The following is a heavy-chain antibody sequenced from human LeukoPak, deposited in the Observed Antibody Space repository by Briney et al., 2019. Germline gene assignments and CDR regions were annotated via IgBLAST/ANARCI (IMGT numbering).Heavy chain of an antibody. CDR2: IYTSGST. CDR1: GGSISSYY. CDR3: ARDLTYYDFWSGFNNWFDP. V-gene: IGHV4-4*07. Sequence: SETLSLTCNVPGGSISSYYWSWIRQPAGKGLEWIGRIYTSGSTNYNPSLKSRVTMSVDTSKNQFSLKLSSVTAADTAVYYCARDLTYYDFWSGFNNWFDPWGQGTLVTVSS. D-gene: IGHD3-3*01. J-gene: IGHJ5*02.